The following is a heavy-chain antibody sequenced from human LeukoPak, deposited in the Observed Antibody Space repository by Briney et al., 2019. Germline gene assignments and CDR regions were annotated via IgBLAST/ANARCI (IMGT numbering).Heavy chain of an antibody. J-gene: IGHJ4*02. D-gene: IGHD6-13*01. CDR3: ARNLAAAGTAPFDY. CDR1: GFTFSSYS. Sequence: GGSLRLSCAASGFTFSSYSMNWVRQAPGKGLEWVSGINWNGGSTGYADSVKGRFTISRDNAKNSLYLQMNSLRAEDTALYYCARNLAAAGTAPFDYWGQGTLVTVSS. CDR2: INWNGGST. V-gene: IGHV3-20*04.